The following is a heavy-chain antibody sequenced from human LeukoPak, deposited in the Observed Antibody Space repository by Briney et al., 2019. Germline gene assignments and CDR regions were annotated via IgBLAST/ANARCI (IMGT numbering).Heavy chain of an antibody. CDR1: GYTFTSYG. D-gene: IGHD2-2*02. CDR3: ARGLDIVVVPAAIGYYGMDV. Sequence: ASVKVSCKASGYTFTSYGISWVRQAPGQGLEWMGWISAYNGNTNYAQKLQGRVTMTTDTSTSTAYMELRSLRSDDPAVYYCARGLDIVVVPAAIGYYGMDVWGKGTTVTVSS. V-gene: IGHV1-18*04. J-gene: IGHJ6*04. CDR2: ISAYNGNT.